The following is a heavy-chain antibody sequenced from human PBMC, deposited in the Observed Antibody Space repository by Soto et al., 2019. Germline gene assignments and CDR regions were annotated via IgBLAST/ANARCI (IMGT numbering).Heavy chain of an antibody. Sequence: QVQLQESGPGLVKPSETLSLTYTVSGGSITNYFWSWIRQPPGKGLEWIGYIYYTGSTNYNPSLKSRVTISVDTSKNQLSLKLSSVTAADTADYYCARHGGGGSGWYDYWGQGTPVAVSP. J-gene: IGHJ4*02. V-gene: IGHV4-59*08. CDR1: GGSITNYF. CDR2: IYYTGST. CDR3: ARHGGGGSGWYDY. D-gene: IGHD6-19*01.